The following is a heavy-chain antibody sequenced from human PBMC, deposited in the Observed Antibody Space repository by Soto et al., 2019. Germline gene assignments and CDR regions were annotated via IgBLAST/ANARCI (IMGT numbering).Heavy chain of an antibody. J-gene: IGHJ2*01. CDR3: AKGRGGDYRSWHFDR. CDR2: ITNSAGST. V-gene: IGHV3-23*01. CDR1: GFTFSTYA. Sequence: GGSLRLSCAASGFTFSTYAMTWVRQAPGKGLEWISIITNSAGSTFYADSVKGRFTISRDNSKNTLYLQMNSLRAEDTALYYCAKGRGGDYRSWHFDRWGRGTLVTVSS. D-gene: IGHD4-17*01.